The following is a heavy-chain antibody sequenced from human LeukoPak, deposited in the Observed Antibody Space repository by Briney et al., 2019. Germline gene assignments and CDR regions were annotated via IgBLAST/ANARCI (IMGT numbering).Heavy chain of an antibody. CDR2: TSGSGGST. V-gene: IGHV3-23*01. D-gene: IGHD3-22*01. CDR1: GFNFQYAW. Sequence: PGGSLRLSCVGSGFNFQYAWMTWVRQAPGKGLEWVSATSGSGGSTYYADSVKGRFTISRDNAKNTLFLQMNSLRAEDTAVYSCAKDSDRHFDSSGYYDSWGQGTLVTVSS. CDR3: AKDSDRHFDSSGYYDS. J-gene: IGHJ4*02.